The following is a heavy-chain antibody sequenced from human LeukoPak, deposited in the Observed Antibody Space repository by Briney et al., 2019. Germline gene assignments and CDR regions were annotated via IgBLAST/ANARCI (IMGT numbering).Heavy chain of an antibody. D-gene: IGHD3-22*01. V-gene: IGHV1-2*06. J-gene: IGHJ4*02. Sequence: ASVKVSCKASGYTFTGYYMHWVRQAPGQGLEWMGRINPNSGGTNYAQKFQGRVTMTRDTSISTAYMELSRPRSDDTAVYYCARDQYYYDSSGYYYLYCFDYWGQGTLVTVPS. CDR3: ARDQYYYDSSGYYYLYCFDY. CDR2: INPNSGGT. CDR1: GYTFTGYY.